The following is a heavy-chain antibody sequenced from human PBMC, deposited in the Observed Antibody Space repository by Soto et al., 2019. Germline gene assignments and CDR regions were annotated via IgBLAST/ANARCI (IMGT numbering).Heavy chain of an antibody. D-gene: IGHD3-16*01. CDR2: INSDGSIT. CDR1: GFTFSDYW. J-gene: IGHJ4*02. V-gene: IGHV3-74*01. CDR3: TTDTVCDY. Sequence: EVQLVESGGDLVQPGGSLRLSCAASGFTFSDYWMHWVRQVPGKGLVCVSRINSDGSITSYADSVKGRFTVSRDNAKNTVFLQMNSLRAEDTAVYYCTTDTVCDYWGQGALVTVSS.